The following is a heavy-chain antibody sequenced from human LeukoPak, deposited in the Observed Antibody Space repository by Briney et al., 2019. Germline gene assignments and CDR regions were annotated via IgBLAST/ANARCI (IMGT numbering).Heavy chain of an antibody. CDR1: GFTVSTYY. D-gene: IGHD2-2*01. J-gene: IGHJ4*02. CDR2: IYSGGST. Sequence: PGGSLRLSCAASGFTVSTYYMTWVRQAPGKGLECVSVIYSGGSTYYSDSVKCRFTVSRDNYKKTLYLQMNSMRAEDTAMYYCARGLGYCPSTTCLLPFDYWGQGTLVTVSS. V-gene: IGHV3-53*01. CDR3: ARGLGYCPSTTCLLPFDY.